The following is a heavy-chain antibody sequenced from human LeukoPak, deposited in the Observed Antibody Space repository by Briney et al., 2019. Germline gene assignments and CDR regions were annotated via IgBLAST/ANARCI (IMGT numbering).Heavy chain of an antibody. CDR3: AKVSSSWSFDP. Sequence: SETLSLTCTVSGASISSYYWSWIRQPPGKGLDWIGYIYYTGVTNYNPSLKSRVTISVDTSKNQFSLRLTSVTAADTAVYFWAKVSSSWSFDPWGQGTLVTVSS. CDR1: GASISSYY. D-gene: IGHD6-13*01. J-gene: IGHJ5*02. CDR2: IYYTGVT. V-gene: IGHV4-59*01.